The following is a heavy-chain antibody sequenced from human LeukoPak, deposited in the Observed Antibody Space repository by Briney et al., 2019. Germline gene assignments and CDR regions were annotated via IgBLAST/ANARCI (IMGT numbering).Heavy chain of an antibody. CDR1: GLTFRSYA. CDR2: ISAGGGTT. Sequence: GGSLRLSCAASGLTFRSYAMSWVRQAPGKGVEWVSSISAGGGTTNYADSVKGRFTISRDNSKNTLYLQMNSLRVEDKAIYYCAKLIGDESFWGQGTLVTVSS. CDR3: AKLIGDESF. J-gene: IGHJ4*02. V-gene: IGHV3-23*01. D-gene: IGHD7-27*01.